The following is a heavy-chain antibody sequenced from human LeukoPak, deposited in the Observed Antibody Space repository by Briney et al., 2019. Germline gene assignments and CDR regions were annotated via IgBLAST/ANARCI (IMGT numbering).Heavy chain of an antibody. D-gene: IGHD4-17*01. Sequence: SETLSLTCTVSGGSISSGSYYWSWIRQPAGTGLEWIGRIYTSGSTNYNPSLKSRVTISVDTSKNQFSLKLSSVTAADTAVYYCARDGFPSHGDHVPSFFDSWGQGTLVTVSS. CDR3: ARDGFPSHGDHVPSFFDS. CDR1: GGSISSGSYY. V-gene: IGHV4-61*02. CDR2: IYTSGST. J-gene: IGHJ4*02.